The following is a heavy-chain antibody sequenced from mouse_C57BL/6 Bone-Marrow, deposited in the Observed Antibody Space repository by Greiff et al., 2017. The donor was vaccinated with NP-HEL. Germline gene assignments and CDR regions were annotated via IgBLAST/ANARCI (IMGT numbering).Heavy chain of an antibody. J-gene: IGHJ3*01. CDR3: ANPYEYDVAWVAY. CDR1: GFTFSSYG. CDR2: ISSGGSYT. V-gene: IGHV5-6*01. D-gene: IGHD2-4*01. Sequence: EVQLVESGGDLVKPGGSLKLSCAASGFTFSSYGMSWVRQTPDKRLEWVATISSGGSYTYYPDSVKGRFTISRDNAKNTLYLQMSRLKSEDTAMYYCANPYEYDVAWVAYWGQGTLVTVSA.